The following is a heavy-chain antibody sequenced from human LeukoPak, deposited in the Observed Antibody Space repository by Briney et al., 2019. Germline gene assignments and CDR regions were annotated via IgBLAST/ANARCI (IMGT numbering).Heavy chain of an antibody. J-gene: IGHJ5*02. V-gene: IGHV3-23*01. CDR2: ITGTGGST. CDR1: GFTLSGSA. CDR3: ATRGYCSGTSCYAPQP. Sequence: GGSLRLSCTAPGFTLSGSAVHWVRQAPGKGLEWVSAITGTGGSTYYADSVKGRLTISRDDSKNTLYLQMNSLRAEDTAVYYCATRGYCSGTSCYAPQPWGQGTLVTVSS. D-gene: IGHD2-2*01.